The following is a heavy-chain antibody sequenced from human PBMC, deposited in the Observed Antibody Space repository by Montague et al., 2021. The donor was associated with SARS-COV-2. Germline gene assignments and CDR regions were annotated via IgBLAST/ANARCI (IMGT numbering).Heavy chain of an antibody. CDR2: KKNIVIT. Sequence: KKNIVITNYNPSLKSRFTISVDTSKNQFSLKLSSVTAADTAVYFCARGGIAARRDYFDYWGQGTLGTV. CDR3: ARGGIAARRDYFDY. D-gene: IGHD6-6*01. J-gene: IGHJ4*02. V-gene: IGHV4-34*01.